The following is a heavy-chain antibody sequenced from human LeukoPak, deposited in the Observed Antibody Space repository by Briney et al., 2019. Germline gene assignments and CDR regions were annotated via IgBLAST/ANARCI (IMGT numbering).Heavy chain of an antibody. J-gene: IGHJ6*02. CDR3: ATYGSYVDYYGMDV. Sequence: GGSLRLSCAASGFTFSDYYMSWIRQAPGKGLEWVSYISPSGGTLFYADSVKGRFTISRDNAKNSLYLQMNSLRAEDTAVYYCATYGSYVDYYGMDVWGQGTTVTVSS. CDR2: ISPSGGTL. CDR1: GFTFSDYY. D-gene: IGHD1-26*01. V-gene: IGHV3-11*01.